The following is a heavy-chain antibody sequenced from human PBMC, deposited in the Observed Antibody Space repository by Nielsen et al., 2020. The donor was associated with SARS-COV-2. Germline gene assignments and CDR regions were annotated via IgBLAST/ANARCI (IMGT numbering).Heavy chain of an antibody. CDR1: GGSLSGYY. Sequence: SETLSLTCAVYGGSLSGYYWRWIRQPPGKGLEWIGEVNDSGPTNYNPSLKSRVTMSVDKSRSQFSLKLNSVTAADTATYFCARRIFKLTMSRYSYYMDVWGQGTTVTVSS. J-gene: IGHJ6*03. CDR3: ARRIFKLTMSRYSYYMDV. CDR2: VNDSGPT. V-gene: IGHV4-34*01. D-gene: IGHD3-10*02.